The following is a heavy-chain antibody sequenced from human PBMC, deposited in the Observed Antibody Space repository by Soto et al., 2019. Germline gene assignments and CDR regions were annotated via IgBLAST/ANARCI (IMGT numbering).Heavy chain of an antibody. J-gene: IGHJ6*02. V-gene: IGHV1-69*13. Sequence: ASVKVSCKASGGTFSTHAIIWVRQAPGHGLEWMGGIIPISGTTYYTQKFQGRVTITADEPTSTAFMELSSLKSEDTAVFYCARGHCSGGNCYSGMDVWGQGTMVTV. CDR2: IIPISGTT. D-gene: IGHD2-15*01. CDR3: ARGHCSGGNCYSGMDV. CDR1: GGTFSTHA.